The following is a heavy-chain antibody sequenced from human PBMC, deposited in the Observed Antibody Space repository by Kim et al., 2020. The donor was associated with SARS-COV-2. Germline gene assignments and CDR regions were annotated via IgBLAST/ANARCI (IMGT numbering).Heavy chain of an antibody. CDR3: ASYGITIFGVVNRYFDY. J-gene: IGHJ4*02. V-gene: IGHV4-39*01. D-gene: IGHD3-3*01. Sequence: LKSRVTISVDTSKTQFSLKLSSVTAADTAVYYCASYGITIFGVVNRYFDYWGQGTLVTVSS.